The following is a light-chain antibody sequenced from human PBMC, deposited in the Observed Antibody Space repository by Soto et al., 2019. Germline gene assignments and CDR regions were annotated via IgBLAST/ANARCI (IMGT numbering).Light chain of an antibody. V-gene: IGLV2-14*01. CDR1: SSDVGAYYS. J-gene: IGLJ1*01. CDR2: GVT. CDR3: SSYTSGSSHYV. Sequence: QSVLTQPASVSGSPGQSITISCTGTSSDVGAYYSVSWYQHHPGKAPKLIIYGVTNRPSGVSNRFSGSKSGNTASLTISGLQAEDEADYHCSSYTSGSSHYVFGTGTKQTVL.